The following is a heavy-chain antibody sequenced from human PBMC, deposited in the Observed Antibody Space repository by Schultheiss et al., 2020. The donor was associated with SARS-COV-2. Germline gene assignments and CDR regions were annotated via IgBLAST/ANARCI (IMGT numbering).Heavy chain of an antibody. CDR3: ARGAVVVPAATYYYYMDV. CDR1: GGSIRSYY. J-gene: IGHJ6*03. CDR2: IYTSGST. D-gene: IGHD2-2*01. V-gene: IGHV4-4*07. Sequence: SETLSLTCTVSGGSIRSYYWSWIRQPAGKGLEWIGRIYTSGSTNYNPSLKSRVTMSVDTSKNQFSLKLSSVTAADTAVYYCARGAVVVPAATYYYYMDVWGKGTTVTVSS.